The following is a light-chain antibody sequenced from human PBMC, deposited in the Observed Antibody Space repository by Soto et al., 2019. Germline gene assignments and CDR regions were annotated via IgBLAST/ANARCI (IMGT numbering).Light chain of an antibody. CDR3: QQRSNWPT. J-gene: IGKJ5*01. CDR2: DAS. CDR1: QGVSSY. V-gene: IGKV3D-11*01. Sequence: EIVLTQSPATLSLSPGERATLSCRASQGVSSYLAWYQQKPGQAPRLLIYDASNRATGIPARFSGSGPGTDFTLTISSIETEDFAVYYCQQRSNWPTFGQGTRLEIK.